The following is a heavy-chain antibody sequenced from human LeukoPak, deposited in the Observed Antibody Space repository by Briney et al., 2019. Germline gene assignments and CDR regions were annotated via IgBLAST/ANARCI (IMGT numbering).Heavy chain of an antibody. CDR2: IIPIFGTA. CDR1: GGTFSSYA. Sequence: SVKVSCKASGGTFSSYAISWVRQAPGQGLEWMGGIIPIFGTANYAQKFQGRVTITADESTSTAYMELSSLRSEDTAVYYCAHGGVMITFGGVIDPFDYWGQGTLVTVS. D-gene: IGHD3-16*02. CDR3: AHGGVMITFGGVIDPFDY. V-gene: IGHV1-69*13. J-gene: IGHJ4*02.